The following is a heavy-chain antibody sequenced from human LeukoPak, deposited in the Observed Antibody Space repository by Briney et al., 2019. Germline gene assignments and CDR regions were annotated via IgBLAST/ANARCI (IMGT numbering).Heavy chain of an antibody. J-gene: IGHJ6*02. Sequence: GGSLRLSCAASGFTFSSYAMSWVRQAPGKGLEWVSAISGSGGSTYYADSVKGRFTISRDNSKNTLYLQMNSLRAEDTAVYYCATYYFVAVPPWPYGMDVWGQGTTVTVSS. V-gene: IGHV3-23*01. CDR1: GFTFSSYA. D-gene: IGHD2-2*01. CDR2: ISGSGGST. CDR3: ATYYFVAVPPWPYGMDV.